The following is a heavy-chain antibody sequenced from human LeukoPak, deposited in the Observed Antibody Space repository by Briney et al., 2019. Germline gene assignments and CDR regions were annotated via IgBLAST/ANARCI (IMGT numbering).Heavy chain of an antibody. V-gene: IGHV3-74*03. CDR3: ARDQRVTGRPDIDY. CDR2: ISSDGSST. D-gene: IGHD6-6*01. Sequence: GGSLRLSCAASGFTFRDHWMHWVRQTPGKGLVWVSRISSDGSSTTYADSVKGRFTISRDNAKNTLYLQMNNLRAEDTAMYYCARDQRVTGRPDIDYWGQGTLVIVSS. J-gene: IGHJ4*02. CDR1: GFTFRDHW.